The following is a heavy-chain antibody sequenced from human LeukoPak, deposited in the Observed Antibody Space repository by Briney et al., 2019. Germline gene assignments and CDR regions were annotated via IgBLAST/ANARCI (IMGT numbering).Heavy chain of an antibody. J-gene: IGHJ6*03. CDR2: INPSGGST. CDR3: ARDGDIVVVPAAIGNYYYYYMDV. CDR1: GYTFTSYY. Sequence: ASVKVSCKASGYTFTSYYMHWVRQAPGQGLEWMGIINPSGGSTSYAQKFQGRVTMTRDMSTSTVYMELSSLRSEDTAVYYCARDGDIVVVPAAIGNYYYYYMDVWGKGTTVTVSS. V-gene: IGHV1-46*01. D-gene: IGHD2-2*02.